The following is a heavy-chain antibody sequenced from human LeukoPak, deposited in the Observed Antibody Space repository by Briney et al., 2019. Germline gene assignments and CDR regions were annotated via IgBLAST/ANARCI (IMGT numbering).Heavy chain of an antibody. J-gene: IGHJ4*02. CDR2: IIPIFGTA. V-gene: IGHV1-69*01. Sequence: SVKVSCKASGGTFSSYAISWVRQAPGQGLEWMGGIIPIFGTANYARKFQGRVTITADESTSTAYMELSSLRSEDTAVYYCARDGGYCSSTSCYEFYYWGQGTLVTVSS. CDR1: GGTFSSYA. CDR3: ARDGGYCSSTSCYEFYY. D-gene: IGHD2-2*01.